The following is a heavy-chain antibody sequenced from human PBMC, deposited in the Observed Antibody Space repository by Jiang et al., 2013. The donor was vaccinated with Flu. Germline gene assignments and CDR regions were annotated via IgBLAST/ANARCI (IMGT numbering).Heavy chain of an antibody. D-gene: IGHD1-26*01. Sequence: SGAEVKKPGSSVKVSCKASGGTFSSYAISWVRQAPGQGLEWMGIINPSGGSTSYAQKFQGRVTMTRDTSTSTVYMELSSLRSEDTAVYYCARDPPGIVGAQYYFDYWGQGTLVTVSS. CDR3: ARDPPGIVGAQYYFDY. V-gene: IGHV1-46*01. CDR2: INPSGGST. J-gene: IGHJ4*02. CDR1: GGTFSSYA.